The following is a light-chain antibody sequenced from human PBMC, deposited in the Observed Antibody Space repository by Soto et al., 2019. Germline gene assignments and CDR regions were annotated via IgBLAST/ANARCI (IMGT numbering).Light chain of an antibody. Sequence: QSVLTQPRSVSGSPGQSVTISCTGTSSDVGGYDFVSWYQQHPAKAPKLIIFDVTKRPSGVPDRFFGSKSGNTASLTISGLQAEDEADYYCCSFAGSYNLYVFGTGTKLTVL. CDR3: CSFAGSYNLYV. CDR1: SSDVGGYDF. J-gene: IGLJ1*01. V-gene: IGLV2-11*01. CDR2: DVT.